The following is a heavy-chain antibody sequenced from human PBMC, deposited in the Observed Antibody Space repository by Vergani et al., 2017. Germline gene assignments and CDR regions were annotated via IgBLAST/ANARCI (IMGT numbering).Heavy chain of an antibody. CDR2: IYTSGST. D-gene: IGHD3-9*01. CDR3: ATWVITPSTVLRYFGHVTPGASFDI. Sequence: QVQLQESGPGLVKPSQTLSLTCTVSGGSISSGSYYWSWIRQPAGKGLEWIGRIYTSGSTNYNPSLKSRVTISVDTSKNQFSLKLSSVTAAGTAVYYCATWVITPSTVLRYFGHVTPGASFDIWGQGTMVTVSS. J-gene: IGHJ3*02. CDR1: GGSISSGSYY. V-gene: IGHV4-61*02.